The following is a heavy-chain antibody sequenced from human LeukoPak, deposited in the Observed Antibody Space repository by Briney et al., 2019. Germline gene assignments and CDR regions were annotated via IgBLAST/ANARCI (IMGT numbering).Heavy chain of an antibody. Sequence: ASVEVSCKASGYTFTGYYMHWVRQAPGQGLEWMGWINPNSGGTNYAQKFQGWVTMTRDTSISTAYMELSRLRSDDTAVYYCARGRRYYDSSGYAFDIWGQGTMVTVSS. D-gene: IGHD3-22*01. J-gene: IGHJ3*02. V-gene: IGHV1-2*04. CDR3: ARGRRYYDSSGYAFDI. CDR1: GYTFTGYY. CDR2: INPNSGGT.